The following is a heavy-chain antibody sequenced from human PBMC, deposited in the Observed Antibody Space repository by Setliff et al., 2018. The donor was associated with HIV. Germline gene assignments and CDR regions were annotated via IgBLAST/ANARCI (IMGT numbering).Heavy chain of an antibody. Sequence: PGGSLRLSCAVSGFIFNGYGMHWVRQAPGKGLEWVAVISYDGINKYYADSVKGRFTISRDNSKNTLYLQMNSLGAEDTAVYYCARSGGIGNYHWDVWGKGTTVTVSS. D-gene: IGHD3-16*01. CDR3: ARSGGIGNYHWDV. CDR1: GFIFNGYG. V-gene: IGHV3-30*03. CDR2: ISYDGINK. J-gene: IGHJ6*03.